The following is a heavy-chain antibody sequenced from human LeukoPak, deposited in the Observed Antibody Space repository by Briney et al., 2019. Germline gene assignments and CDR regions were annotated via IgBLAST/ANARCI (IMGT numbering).Heavy chain of an antibody. D-gene: IGHD3-10*01. V-gene: IGHV3-23*01. Sequence: RGSLRLSCAASGFTFSSYAMTWVRQAPGKGLEWVSAISGSADSTYYADSVKGRFTISRDNSRNTVYLQTNSLGVEDTAVYYCAKGTYASGPYYFDYWGQGTLVTVSS. CDR3: AKGTYASGPYYFDY. CDR1: GFTFSSYA. CDR2: ISGSADST. J-gene: IGHJ4*02.